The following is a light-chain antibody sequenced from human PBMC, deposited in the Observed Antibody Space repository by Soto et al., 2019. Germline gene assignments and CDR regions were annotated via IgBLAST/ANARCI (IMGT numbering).Light chain of an antibody. V-gene: IGLV2-14*03. CDR3: CSFTRINSYV. J-gene: IGLJ1*01. CDR2: DVT. CDR1: SSDVGGHNY. Sequence: QSVLTQPASGSGSPGQSITITYPRTSSDVGGHNYVSWYQQQPGKAPKRMGFDVTNRPSGVSNRFSGSKSGNTASLTISGLQAEDEGDYYCCSFTRINSYVFGTGTKVTVL.